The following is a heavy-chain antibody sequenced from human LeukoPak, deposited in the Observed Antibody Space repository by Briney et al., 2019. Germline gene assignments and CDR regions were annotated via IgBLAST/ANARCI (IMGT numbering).Heavy chain of an antibody. CDR3: ARDRRELLRVFVY. Sequence: ASVKVSCKASGYTFTGYYMHWVRQAPGQGLDWMGRINPNSGGTNYAQKFQGTVTMTRDTSLSTAYMELSRLRSDDTAVYYCARDRRELLRVFVYWGQGTLVTVSS. CDR1: GYTFTGYY. CDR2: INPNSGGT. V-gene: IGHV1-2*06. D-gene: IGHD1-26*01. J-gene: IGHJ4*02.